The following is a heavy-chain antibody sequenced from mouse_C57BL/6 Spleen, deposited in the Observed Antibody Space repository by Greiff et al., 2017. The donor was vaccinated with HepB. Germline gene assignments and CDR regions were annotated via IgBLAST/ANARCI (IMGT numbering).Heavy chain of an antibody. CDR2: IYPSDSET. CDR3: ATGGVTTVYYFDY. J-gene: IGHJ2*01. V-gene: IGHV1-61*01. Sequence: QVQLQQPGAELVRPGSSVKLSCKASGYTFTSYWMDWVKQRPGQGLEWIGNIYPSDSETHYNQKFKDKATLTVDKSSSTAYMQLSSLTSEDSAVYYCATGGVTTVYYFDYWGQGTTLTVSS. CDR1: GYTFTSYW. D-gene: IGHD2-2*01.